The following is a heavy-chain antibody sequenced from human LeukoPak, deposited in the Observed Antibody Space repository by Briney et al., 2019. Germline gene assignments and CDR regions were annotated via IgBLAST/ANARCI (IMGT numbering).Heavy chain of an antibody. CDR3: AELGITMIGGV. CDR2: ISSSGSTI. J-gene: IGHJ6*04. D-gene: IGHD3-10*02. V-gene: IGHV3-48*03. Sequence: GGSLRLSCAASGFTFSSYEMSWVRQAPGKGLEWVSYISSSGSTIYYADSVKGRFTISRGNAKNSLYLQMNSLRAEDTAVYYCAELGITMIGGVWGKGTTVTISS. CDR1: GFTFSSYE.